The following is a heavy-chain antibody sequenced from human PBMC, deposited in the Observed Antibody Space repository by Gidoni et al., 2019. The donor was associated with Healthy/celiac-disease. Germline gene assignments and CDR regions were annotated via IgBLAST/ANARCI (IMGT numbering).Heavy chain of an antibody. Sequence: QVQLQQWGAGLLKPSETLSLTCAVYGGSFSGYYWSWIRQPPGKGLEWIGEINHSGSTNYNPSLKSRVTISVDTSKNQFSLKLSSVTAADTAVYYCARGHAYDFWTMWGQGTLVTVSS. CDR1: GGSFSGYY. J-gene: IGHJ4*02. V-gene: IGHV4-34*01. CDR3: ARGHAYDFWTM. CDR2: INHSGST. D-gene: IGHD3-3*01.